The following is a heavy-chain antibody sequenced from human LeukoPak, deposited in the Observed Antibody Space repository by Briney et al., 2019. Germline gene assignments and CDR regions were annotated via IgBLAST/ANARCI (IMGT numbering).Heavy chain of an antibody. CDR1: GFTFSSYA. V-gene: IGHV3-30*04. J-gene: IGHJ4*02. D-gene: IGHD2-15*01. CDR2: ISYDGSNK. CDR3: AREDIRASLDY. Sequence: GGSPRLSCAASGFTFSSYAMHWVRQAPGKGLEWVAVISYDGSNKYYADSVKGRFTISRDNSKNTLYLQMNSLRAEDTAVYYCAREDIRASLDYWGQGTLVTVSS.